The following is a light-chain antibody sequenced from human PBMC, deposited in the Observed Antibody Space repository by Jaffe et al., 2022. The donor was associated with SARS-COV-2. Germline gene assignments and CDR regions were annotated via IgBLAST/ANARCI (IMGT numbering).Light chain of an antibody. Sequence: QSALTQPRSVSGSPGQSVTVSCTGTSSDVGGYNYVSWYQQHPGKAPKLMIFDVNKRPSGVPDRFSGSKSGNTASLTISGLQAEDEADYHCCSYIGNYTLRVFGGGTKLTVL. CDR3: CSYIGNYTLRV. V-gene: IGLV2-11*01. CDR1: SSDVGGYNY. CDR2: DVN. J-gene: IGLJ3*02.